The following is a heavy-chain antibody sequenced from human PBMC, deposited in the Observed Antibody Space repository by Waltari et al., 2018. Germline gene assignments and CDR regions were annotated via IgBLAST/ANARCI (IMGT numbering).Heavy chain of an antibody. J-gene: IGHJ6*03. CDR2: INQSGST. V-gene: IGHV4-34*01. CDR3: ARGPRKLGVVPFYYYYMDV. D-gene: IGHD2-2*01. Sequence: QVQLQQWGAGLLKPSETLSLTCAVYGGSFSGYYWSWIRQPPGKGLEWIGEINQSGSTNYNPSLTSRVTISVDTSKNQFSLKLSAVTAADTAVYYCARGPRKLGVVPFYYYYMDVWGKGTTVTISS. CDR1: GGSFSGYY.